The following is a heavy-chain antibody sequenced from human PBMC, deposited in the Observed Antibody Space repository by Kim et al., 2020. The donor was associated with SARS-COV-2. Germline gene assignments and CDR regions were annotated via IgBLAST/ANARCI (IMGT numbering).Heavy chain of an antibody. CDR3: ARATTDSSGYYPLDY. V-gene: IGHV4-59*13. D-gene: IGHD3-22*01. CDR2: IYYSGST. J-gene: IGHJ4*02. CDR1: GGSISSYY. Sequence: SETLSLTCTVSGGSISSYYWSWIRQPPGKGLEWIGYIYYSGSTNYNPSLKSRVTISVDTSKNQFSLKLSSVTAADTAVYYCARATTDSSGYYPLDYWGQGTLVTVSS.